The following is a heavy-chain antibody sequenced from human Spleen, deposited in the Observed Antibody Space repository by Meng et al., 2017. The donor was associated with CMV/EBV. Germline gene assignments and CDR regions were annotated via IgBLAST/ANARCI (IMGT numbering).Heavy chain of an antibody. D-gene: IGHD1-26*01. CDR3: ARDDEEWEVSLDY. J-gene: IGHJ4*02. Sequence: KASGYTFISHYVHWVRQGAGQRLEWMVTIKPNGGRTTYAQKFQGRVTVTRDTSTSTVYMELSSLRSDDTAVYYCARDDEEWEVSLDYWGQGTLVTVSS. V-gene: IGHV1-46*01. CDR1: GYTFISHY. CDR2: IKPNGGRT.